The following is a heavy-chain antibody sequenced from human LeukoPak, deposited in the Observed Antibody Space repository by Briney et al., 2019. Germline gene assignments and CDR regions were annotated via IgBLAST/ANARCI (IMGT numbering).Heavy chain of an antibody. CDR1: GGSISSSSYY. V-gene: IGHV4-39*01. J-gene: IGHJ3*02. D-gene: IGHD6-19*01. CDR2: IYYSGST. CDR3: ARPSNTKAGLDAFDI. Sequence: SETLSVTCTVSGGSISSSSYYWGWIRQPPGKGLEWIGSIYYSGSTYYNPSLKSRVTISVDTSKNQFSLKLSSVTAADTAVYYCARPSNTKAGLDAFDIWGQGTMVTVSS.